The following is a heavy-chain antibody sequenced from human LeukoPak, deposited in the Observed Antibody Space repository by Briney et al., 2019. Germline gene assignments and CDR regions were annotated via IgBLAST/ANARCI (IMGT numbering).Heavy chain of an antibody. CDR1: GFTFDDYA. CDR2: ISGDGGST. Sequence: GGSLRLSCAAYGFTFDDYAMHWIRQAPGKGLEWVSLISGDGGSTYYADSVKGRFTISRDNSKNSLYLQMNSLRTEDTALYYCAKDNSGNLDYWGQGTLVTVSS. CDR3: AKDNSGNLDY. J-gene: IGHJ4*02. D-gene: IGHD4-23*01. V-gene: IGHV3-43*02.